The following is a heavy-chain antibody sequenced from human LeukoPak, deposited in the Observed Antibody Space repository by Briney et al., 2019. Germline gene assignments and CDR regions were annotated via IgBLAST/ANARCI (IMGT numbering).Heavy chain of an antibody. Sequence: ASVKVSCKASGYTFSDYYIHWVRQAPAQGLEWVGWINPNSGGTDSAQKLQGRVTMTRDTSISATYMELRTLTSDDTAVYYCARGTRGSYSSIHDWGQGTLVTVSS. J-gene: IGHJ4*02. D-gene: IGHD1-26*01. V-gene: IGHV1-2*02. CDR2: INPNSGGT. CDR3: ARGTRGSYSSIHD. CDR1: GYTFSDYY.